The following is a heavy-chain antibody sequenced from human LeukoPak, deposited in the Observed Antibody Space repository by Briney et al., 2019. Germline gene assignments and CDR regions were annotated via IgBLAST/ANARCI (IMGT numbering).Heavy chain of an antibody. Sequence: GGSLRLSCAASGFTFSSYWMSWVRQAPGKGLEWVANIKQDESEKYYVDSVKGRFTISRDNAKNSLYLQMNSLRAEDTAVYYCARSRVYYDFWSDYFDYWGQGTLVTVSS. V-gene: IGHV3-7*01. J-gene: IGHJ4*02. CDR3: ARSRVYYDFWSDYFDY. CDR2: IKQDESEK. CDR1: GFTFSSYW. D-gene: IGHD3-3*01.